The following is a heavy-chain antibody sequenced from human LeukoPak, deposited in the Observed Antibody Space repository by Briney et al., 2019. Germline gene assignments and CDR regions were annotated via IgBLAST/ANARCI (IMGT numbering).Heavy chain of an antibody. CDR2: ISGSGGST. CDR1: GFTFSSYA. V-gene: IGHV3-23*01. Sequence: GGSLRLSCAASGFTFSSYAMSWVRQAPGKGLEWVSAISGSGGSTNYADSVKGRFTISRDNSKNTLYLQMNSLRAEDTAVYYCAKGRCFPKVRYYFDYWGQGTLVTVSS. D-gene: IGHD3-10*01. CDR3: AKGRCFPKVRYYFDY. J-gene: IGHJ4*02.